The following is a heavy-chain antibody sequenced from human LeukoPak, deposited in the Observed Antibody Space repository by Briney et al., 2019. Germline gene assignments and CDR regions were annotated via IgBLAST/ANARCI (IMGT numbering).Heavy chain of an antibody. CDR2: IYYSGST. CDR1: GGSISSGGYY. D-gene: IGHD1-7*01. CDR3: ARHGRGITGTTYYFDY. Sequence: SQTLSLTCTVSGGSISSGGYYWSWIRQHPGKGLEWIGYIYYSGSTYYNPSLKSRVTISVDTSKNQFSLKLSSVTAADTAVYYCARHGRGITGTTYYFDYWGQGSLVTVSS. J-gene: IGHJ4*02. V-gene: IGHV4-31*03.